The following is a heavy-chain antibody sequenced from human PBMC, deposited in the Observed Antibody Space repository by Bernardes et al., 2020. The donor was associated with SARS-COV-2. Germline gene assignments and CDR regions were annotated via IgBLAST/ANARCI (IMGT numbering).Heavy chain of an antibody. CDR1: GFTSSNYL. J-gene: IGHJ3*01. Sequence: GGSLRPSCAASGFTSSNYLFSWVRQAPGKGLGWVSSISGAGMYTYYGDSVRGRFTTSTDNTRTSVFLQMDSLRAEDTAVYYWARDVGGTDWRFGCDVWGPGTMVHVSS. CDR2: ISGAGMYT. D-gene: IGHD3-9*01. CDR3: ARDVGGTDWRFGCDV. V-gene: IGHV3-21*01.